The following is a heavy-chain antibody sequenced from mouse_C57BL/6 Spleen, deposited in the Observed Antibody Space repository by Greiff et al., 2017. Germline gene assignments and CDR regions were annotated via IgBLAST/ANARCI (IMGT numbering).Heavy chain of an antibody. CDR2: IHPNSGST. CDR3: ARGLYCGSSYDG. Sequence: QVQLKQPGAELVKPGASVKLSCKASGYTFTSYWMHWVKQRPGQGLEWIGMIHPNSGSTNYNEKFKSKATLTVDKSSSTAYMQLSSLTSEDSAVYYCARGLYCGSSYDGWGQGTTLTVSS. CDR1: GYTFTSYW. V-gene: IGHV1-64*01. J-gene: IGHJ2*01. D-gene: IGHD1-1*01.